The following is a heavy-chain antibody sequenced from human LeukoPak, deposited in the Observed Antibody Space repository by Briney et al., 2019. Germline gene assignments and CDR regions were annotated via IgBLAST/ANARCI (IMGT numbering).Heavy chain of an antibody. V-gene: IGHV1-18*01. D-gene: IGHD1-26*01. CDR3: ARDPSIVGATNFDY. CDR1: GYTFTSYG. Sequence: ASVKVSCTASGYTFTSYGISWVRQAPGQGLEWMGWISAYNGNTNYARKLQGRVTMTTDTSTSTAYMELRSLRSDDTAVYYCARDPSIVGATNFDYWGQGTLVTVSS. CDR2: ISAYNGNT. J-gene: IGHJ4*02.